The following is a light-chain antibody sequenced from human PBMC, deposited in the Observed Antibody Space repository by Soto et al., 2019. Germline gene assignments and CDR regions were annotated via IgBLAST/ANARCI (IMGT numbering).Light chain of an antibody. CDR3: SSYTSSSTFYV. V-gene: IGLV2-14*01. CDR1: SSDVVGYNY. J-gene: IGLJ1*01. Sequence: QSALTQPASVSGSPGQSITISGTGTSSDVVGYNYVSWYQQHPGKAHKLMIYDVSNRPSGVSNRFSGSKSGNTASLTISGLHAEDEADYYCSSYTSSSTFYVFGTGTKLTVL. CDR2: DVS.